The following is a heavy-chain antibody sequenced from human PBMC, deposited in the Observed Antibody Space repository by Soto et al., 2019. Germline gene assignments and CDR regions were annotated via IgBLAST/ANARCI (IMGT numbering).Heavy chain of an antibody. Sequence: QVQLVESGGGGVQPGRSLRLSCAASGFTFSAYGMHWVRQAPGKGLEWVAVIWYDGSNKYYADSVKGRFTISRDNSKNTLYLQMNSLRAEDTAVYFCARDGRVGAQRHNWFDPWGQGTLVTVSS. CDR2: IWYDGSNK. CDR1: GFTFSAYG. V-gene: IGHV3-33*01. D-gene: IGHD1-26*01. CDR3: ARDGRVGAQRHNWFDP. J-gene: IGHJ5*02.